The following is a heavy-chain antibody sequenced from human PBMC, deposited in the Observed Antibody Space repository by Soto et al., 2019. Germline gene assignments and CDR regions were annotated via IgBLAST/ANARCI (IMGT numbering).Heavy chain of an antibody. CDR2: ISYDGSNK. D-gene: IGHD6-6*01. V-gene: IGHV3-30*09. Sequence: HPGGSLRLSCAASGFTFSSYAMHWVRQAPGKGLEWVAVISYDGSNKYYADSVKGRFAISRDNSKNTLYLQMNSLRAEDTAVYYCARDPAPSISSGVYYYYGMDVWGQGTTVTVSS. CDR1: GFTFSSYA. CDR3: ARDPAPSISSGVYYYYGMDV. J-gene: IGHJ6*02.